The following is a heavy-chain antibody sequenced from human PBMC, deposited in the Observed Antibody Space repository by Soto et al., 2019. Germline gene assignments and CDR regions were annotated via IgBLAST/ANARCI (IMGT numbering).Heavy chain of an antibody. J-gene: IGHJ5*01. Sequence: GGSLRLSCAASGFTFSTYDMHWVRQAPGEGLEWVSSTTTGSDYIYYADSVKGRFSISRDNAKNSLYLQMYSLRAEDTAVYYCGRGGTSYLLRKHWFDSWGQGAPVTVSS. V-gene: IGHV3-21*01. CDR2: TTTGSDYI. CDR1: GFTFSTYD. D-gene: IGHD1-1*01. CDR3: GRGGTSYLLRKHWFDS.